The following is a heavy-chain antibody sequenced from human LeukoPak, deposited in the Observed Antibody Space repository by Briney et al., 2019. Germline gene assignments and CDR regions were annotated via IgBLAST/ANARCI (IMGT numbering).Heavy chain of an antibody. CDR2: INPNSGDT. CDR3: ARDRSPAPGRSYGRGHFDY. D-gene: IGHD5-18*01. J-gene: IGHJ4*02. Sequence: ASVKVSCTASGYTFTGCNMHWVRQAPGHGLEWMGWINPNSGDTNYAQKFQGRVTMTRDTSINTAYMELSRLRSDDTAVYYCARDRSPAPGRSYGRGHFDYWGQGTLVTVSS. V-gene: IGHV1-2*02. CDR1: GYTFTGCN.